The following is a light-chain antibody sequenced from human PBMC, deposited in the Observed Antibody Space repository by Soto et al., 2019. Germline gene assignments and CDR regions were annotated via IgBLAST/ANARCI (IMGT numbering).Light chain of an antibody. V-gene: IGKV1-6*02. CDR3: LQDYTYPWT. CDR1: QDIGND. Sequence: IEMTQSPSSLSASVRDRVAITCRASQDIGNDLGWYQQKPGKAPNLLIYAASSLRSGVPSRFSGSGSGTHFTLTINSLQAEDSATYFCLQDYTYPWTFGQGTKVDIK. J-gene: IGKJ1*01. CDR2: AAS.